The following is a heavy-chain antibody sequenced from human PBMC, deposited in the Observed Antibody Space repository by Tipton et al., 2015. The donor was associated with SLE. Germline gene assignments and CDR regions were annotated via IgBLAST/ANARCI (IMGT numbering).Heavy chain of an antibody. CDR3: ARQFNPRGYHFAMDV. V-gene: IGHV4-59*08. D-gene: IGHD1-26*01. J-gene: IGHJ6*02. CDR1: GGSFNRYY. Sequence: LRLSCTVSGGSFNRYYWNWIRQPPGKGLEWIGDIYYSGRINRNPSLKSRVTMSIDTSKNQFSLRLSSVTAADTAVYYCARQFNPRGYHFAMDVWGQGTTVTVSS. CDR2: IYYSGRI.